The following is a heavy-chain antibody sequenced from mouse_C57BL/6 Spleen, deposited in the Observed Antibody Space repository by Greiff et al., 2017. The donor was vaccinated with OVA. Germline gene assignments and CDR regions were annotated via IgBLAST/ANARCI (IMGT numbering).Heavy chain of an antibody. CDR3: ARETGTAY. CDR1: GFTFSSYG. Sequence: MLVESGGDLVKPGGSLKLSCAASGFTFSSYGMSWVRQTPDKRLEWVATISSGGSYTYYPDSVKGRFTISRDNAKNTLYLQMSSLKSEDTAMYYCARETGTAYWGQGTLVTVSA. J-gene: IGHJ3*01. CDR2: ISSGGSYT. D-gene: IGHD4-1*01. V-gene: IGHV5-6*02.